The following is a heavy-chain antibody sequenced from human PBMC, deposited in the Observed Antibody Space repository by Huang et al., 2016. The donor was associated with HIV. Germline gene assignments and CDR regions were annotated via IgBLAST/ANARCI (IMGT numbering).Heavy chain of an antibody. Sequence: QVQLQQLGAGLLKPSETLSLTCAVYGGSFSGYYWSWIRQSPGKGLEWIGEINHSGSTNYTPSLKSRLTISVDTSKNQFSLKLSSVTAADTAVYYCARERMMSWLDDHDAFDIWGQGTMVTVSS. V-gene: IGHV4-34*01. CDR2: INHSGST. CDR3: ARERMMSWLDDHDAFDI. CDR1: GGSFSGYY. J-gene: IGHJ3*02. D-gene: IGHD1-1*01.